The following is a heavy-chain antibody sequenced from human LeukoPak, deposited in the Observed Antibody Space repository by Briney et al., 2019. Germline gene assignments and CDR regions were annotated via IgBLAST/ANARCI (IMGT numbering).Heavy chain of an antibody. Sequence: PGGSLRLSCAASGFTFSSYSMNWVRQAPGKGLEWVSSISTTSSYIYYADSLKGRFTISRDNAKNSLYLQMNSLRAEDTAVYYCARDPVSGYSSSSYAFDICGQGTMVTVSS. J-gene: IGHJ3*02. V-gene: IGHV3-21*01. CDR1: GFTFSSYS. D-gene: IGHD6-6*01. CDR2: ISTTSSYI. CDR3: ARDPVSGYSSSSYAFDI.